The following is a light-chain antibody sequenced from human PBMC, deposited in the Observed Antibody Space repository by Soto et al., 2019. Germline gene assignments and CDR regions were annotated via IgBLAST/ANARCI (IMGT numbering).Light chain of an antibody. V-gene: IGKV1-39*01. CDR1: QIISTY. Sequence: DIQMTQSPSSLSESVGDRVTISCRSSQIISTYLNWYQQKPGTAPRLLISRASSVQSGVPPRFSGSGSGRDFTLIISSLRPEDIETYFCQQSYSSPWTFGPGTRVEI. CDR3: QQSYSSPWT. J-gene: IGKJ1*01. CDR2: RAS.